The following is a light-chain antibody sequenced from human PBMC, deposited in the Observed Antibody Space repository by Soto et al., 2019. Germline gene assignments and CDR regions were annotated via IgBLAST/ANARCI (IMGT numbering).Light chain of an antibody. Sequence: QSVLPQPASVFGSPGQSITISCTGTSSDVGGYNYVPWYQQHPAKAPKVMIYDVSNRPSGVSNRFSGSKSGNTASLTISGLQAEDEADYYCYSYTSSSTYVFGTGTKVTVL. V-gene: IGLV2-14*03. CDR3: YSYTSSSTYV. CDR1: SSDVGGYNY. CDR2: DVS. J-gene: IGLJ1*01.